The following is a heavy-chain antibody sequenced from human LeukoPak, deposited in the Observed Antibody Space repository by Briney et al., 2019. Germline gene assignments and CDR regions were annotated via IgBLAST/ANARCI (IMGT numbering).Heavy chain of an antibody. J-gene: IGHJ3*02. Sequence: GGSLRLSCAASGFTSSNCGMTWVRQAPGKGLEWVSSISGSDDGTYYADSVKGRFTISRDNSKNTVFLHMNNLRHEDTATYYCAKRVNGAFDIWGQGTMVSVSS. V-gene: IGHV3-23*01. CDR3: AKRVNGAFDI. CDR1: GFTSSNCG. CDR2: ISGSDDGT.